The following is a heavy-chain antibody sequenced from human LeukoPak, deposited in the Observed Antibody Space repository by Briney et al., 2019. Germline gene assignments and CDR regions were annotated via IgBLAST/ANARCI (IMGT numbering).Heavy chain of an antibody. Sequence: SETLSLTCTVSGGSISSYYWSWIRRPPGKGLEWIGYIYYSGSTNYNPSLKSRVTISVDTSKNQFSLKLSSVTAADTAVYYCARRRSTMVRGVLYNWFDPWGQGTLVTVSS. CDR2: IYYSGST. J-gene: IGHJ5*02. CDR1: GGSISSYY. D-gene: IGHD3-10*01. V-gene: IGHV4-59*08. CDR3: ARRRSTMVRGVLYNWFDP.